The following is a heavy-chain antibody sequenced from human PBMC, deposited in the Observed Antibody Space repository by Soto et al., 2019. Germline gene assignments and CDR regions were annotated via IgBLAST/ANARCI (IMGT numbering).Heavy chain of an antibody. CDR2: IWYDGSNK. CDR1: GFTFSRYG. Sequence: QVQLVESGGGVVQPGRSLRLSCAASGFTFSRYGMHWVHQAPGKGLEWVAVIWYDGSNKYYADSVKGRFTISRDNSKNTLYLQMNSLRAEDTAVYYCARDLLFHDSSGYYYAPWGQGTLVTVSS. CDR3: ARDLLFHDSSGYYYAP. V-gene: IGHV3-33*01. D-gene: IGHD3-22*01. J-gene: IGHJ5*02.